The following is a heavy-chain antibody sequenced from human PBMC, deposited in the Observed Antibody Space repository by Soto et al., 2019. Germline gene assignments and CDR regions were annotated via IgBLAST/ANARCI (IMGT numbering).Heavy chain of an antibody. Sequence: LVQSGTEVKEPGASVKVSCKASGYTFTNYDINWVRQATGQGLEWMGWMNPNSANTGFAQKFQGRVTMTRDTSISTAYMELTSLTSEDTAVYYCARSGARGGFDPWGQGTLVTVST. CDR2: MNPNSANT. J-gene: IGHJ5*02. V-gene: IGHV1-8*01. D-gene: IGHD7-27*01. CDR1: GYTFTNYD. CDR3: ARSGARGGFDP.